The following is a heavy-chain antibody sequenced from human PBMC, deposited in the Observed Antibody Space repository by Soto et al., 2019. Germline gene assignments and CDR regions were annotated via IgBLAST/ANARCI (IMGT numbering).Heavy chain of an antibody. Sequence: QVQLVESGGGLVKPGGSLRLSCAASGFTFSDYYMSWIRQAPGKGLEWVSYISSSSSYTNYADSVKGRFTISRENAKKSRYLQMTSRRAEDTAVYYCARVRVYSYGYWYDPWGQGSLVNVTS. J-gene: IGHJ5*02. CDR3: ARVRVYSYGYWYDP. V-gene: IGHV3-11*06. CDR2: ISSSSSYT. D-gene: IGHD5-18*01. CDR1: GFTFSDYY.